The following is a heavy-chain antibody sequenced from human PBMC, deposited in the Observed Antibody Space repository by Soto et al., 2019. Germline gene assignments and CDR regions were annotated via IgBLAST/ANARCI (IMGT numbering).Heavy chain of an antibody. J-gene: IGHJ4*02. CDR3: AKDRDYYDSSGYDY. CDR1: GFTFSSYG. V-gene: IGHV3-30*18. Sequence: GALRLSCAASGFTFSSYGMHWVRQAPGKGLEWVAVISYDGSNKYYADYVKGRFTISRDNSKNTLYLQLNSLRAEDTSVYYCAKDRDYYDSSGYDYWGQGTLVTVSS. CDR2: ISYDGSNK. D-gene: IGHD3-22*01.